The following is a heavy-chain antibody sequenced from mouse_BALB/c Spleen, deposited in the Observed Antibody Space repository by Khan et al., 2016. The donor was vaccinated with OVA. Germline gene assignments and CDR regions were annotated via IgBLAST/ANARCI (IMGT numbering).Heavy chain of an antibody. CDR2: ISKSGRT. CDR1: GYSITSDYA. CDR3: SGGRAY. V-gene: IGHV3-2*02. J-gene: IGHJ3*01. Sequence: EVKLQESGAGLVKPSQSLSLTCTVTGYSITSDYAWNWIRQFPGNKLEWMGYISKSGRTSNNQSVKMRIPITRDRSNNQFFLQLKSVTTEDTATYYCSGGRAYWGQGTLVTVSA. D-gene: IGHD3-3*01.